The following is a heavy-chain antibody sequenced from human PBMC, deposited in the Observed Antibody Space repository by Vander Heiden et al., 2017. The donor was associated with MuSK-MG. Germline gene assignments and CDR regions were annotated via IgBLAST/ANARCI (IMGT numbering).Heavy chain of an antibody. V-gene: IGHV3-74*01. J-gene: IGHJ3*02. CDR2: INSDGSST. CDR1: GFTFSRYW. CDR3: ARVGYDYGDAFDI. Sequence: EVQLVESGGGLVQPGGSLTLSCAASGFTFSRYWMHWVRQAPGKGLVWVSRINSDGSSTSYADSVKGRFTISRDNAKNTLYLQMNSLRAEDTAVYYCARVGYDYGDAFDIWGQGTMVTVSS. D-gene: IGHD5-12*01.